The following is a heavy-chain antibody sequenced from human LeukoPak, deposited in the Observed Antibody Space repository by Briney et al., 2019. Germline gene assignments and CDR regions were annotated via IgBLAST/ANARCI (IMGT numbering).Heavy chain of an antibody. D-gene: IGHD2-2*02. Sequence: PSETLSLTCAVYGGSFSGYYWSWIRQPPGKGLEWIGEINHSGSTNYNPSLKSRVTISVDTSKNQFSLKLSSVTAADTAVYYCASPYCSSTSCYTPDWYFDLWGRGTLVTVSS. J-gene: IGHJ2*01. CDR1: GGSFSGYY. CDR3: ASPYCSSTSCYTPDWYFDL. CDR2: INHSGST. V-gene: IGHV4-34*01.